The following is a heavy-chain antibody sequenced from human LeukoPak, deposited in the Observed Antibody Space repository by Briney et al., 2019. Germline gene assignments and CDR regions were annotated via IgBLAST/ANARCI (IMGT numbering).Heavy chain of an antibody. CDR1: GYTFTSYY. V-gene: IGHV1-2*02. D-gene: IGHD6-13*01. Sequence: GASVKVSCKASGYTFTSYYMHWVRQAPGQGLEWMGWINPNSGGTNSSQKFQDRVTLTRDTSISTAYMELGSLRSDDTAIYYCARFHSSSWYLGPQGFDYWGQGTLVTVSS. CDR2: INPNSGGT. J-gene: IGHJ4*02. CDR3: ARFHSSSWYLGPQGFDY.